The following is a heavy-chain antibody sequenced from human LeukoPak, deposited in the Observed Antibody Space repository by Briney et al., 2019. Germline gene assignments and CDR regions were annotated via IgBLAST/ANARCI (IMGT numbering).Heavy chain of an antibody. J-gene: IGHJ4*02. CDR1: GYTFTGYY. CDR3: ARATHQAVAAAFDY. V-gene: IGHV1-2*02. Sequence: ASVKVSCKASGYTFTGYYMRWVRQAPGQGLEWMGWINPNSGGTNYAQKFQGRVTMTRDTSISTAYMELSRLRSDDTAVYYCARATHQAVAAAFDYWGQGTLVTVSS. CDR2: INPNSGGT. D-gene: IGHD6-19*01.